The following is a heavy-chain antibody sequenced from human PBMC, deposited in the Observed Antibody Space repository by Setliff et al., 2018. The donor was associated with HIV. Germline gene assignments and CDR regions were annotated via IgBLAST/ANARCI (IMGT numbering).Heavy chain of an antibody. CDR1: GGTFSSYT. CDR2: IITILDTA. V-gene: IGHV1-69*13. D-gene: IGHD3-22*01. J-gene: IGHJ4*02. Sequence: SVKVSCKASGGTFSSYTISWVRRAPGQGLEWMGGIITILDTAKYAPKFQGRVTITADESTSTAYMELSSLRSEDTAVYYCARVEYYYDSSGYYYDYWGQGTLVTVSS. CDR3: ARVEYYYDSSGYYYDY.